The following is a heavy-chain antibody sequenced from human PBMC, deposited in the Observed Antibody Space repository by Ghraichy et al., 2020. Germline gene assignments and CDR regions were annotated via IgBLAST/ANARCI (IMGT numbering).Heavy chain of an antibody. Sequence: GGSLRLSCAASGFTFSSYWMTWVRQAPGKGLEWVANIKQDGSEKYYVDSVKGRFTISRDNAENSLYLQMNSLRAEDTAVYYCARSYGTGSYYGYWGQGTLVTVYS. V-gene: IGHV3-7*03. CDR1: GFTFSSYW. CDR3: ARSYGTGSYYGY. J-gene: IGHJ4*02. D-gene: IGHD3-10*01. CDR2: IKQDGSEK.